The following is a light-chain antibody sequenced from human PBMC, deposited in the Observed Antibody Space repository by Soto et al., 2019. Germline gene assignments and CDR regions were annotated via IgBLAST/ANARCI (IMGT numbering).Light chain of an antibody. J-gene: IGLJ1*01. V-gene: IGLV2-11*01. CDR2: DVT. CDR1: SSDVGGYNY. CDR3: SSHAGSSVV. Sequence: QSALAQPRSVSGCPGQSVTISCTGTSSDVGGYNYVSWYQQHPGKAPKLMIYDVTTRPSGVPDRFSGSKSGNTASLTISGLQAEDEADYYCSSHAGSSVVFGTGTKVTVL.